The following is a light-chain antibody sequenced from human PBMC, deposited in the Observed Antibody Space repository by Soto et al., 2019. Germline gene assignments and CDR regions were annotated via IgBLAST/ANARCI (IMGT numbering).Light chain of an antibody. V-gene: IGKV4-1*01. CDR2: WAS. CDR1: QSVLYSSNNKNY. Sequence: DIVMTQSPDSLAVSLGERATINCKSSQSVLYSSNNKNYLAWYQQKPGQPPKLLIYWASTRESGVPDRFSGSESGTDFTLTISSLQAEDVAVYYCHQYYRTPWTFGQGTKVEI. J-gene: IGKJ1*01. CDR3: HQYYRTPWT.